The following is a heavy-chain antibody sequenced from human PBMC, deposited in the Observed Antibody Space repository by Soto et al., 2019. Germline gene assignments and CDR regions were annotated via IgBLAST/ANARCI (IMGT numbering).Heavy chain of an antibody. Sequence: HVQLVQSGAEMKKPGSSVKVSCQSSGGIFNTYAMNWVRQAPGQGPEWMGDISPMFGAANYAPKFQGRVTITEDASTGTSYMQLSSLTSEDTALYFCAREVQVHTPDFVYWGQGTLVIVSS. CDR3: AREVQVHTPDFVY. D-gene: IGHD3-10*01. J-gene: IGHJ4*02. V-gene: IGHV1-69*19. CDR1: GGIFNTYA. CDR2: ISPMFGAA.